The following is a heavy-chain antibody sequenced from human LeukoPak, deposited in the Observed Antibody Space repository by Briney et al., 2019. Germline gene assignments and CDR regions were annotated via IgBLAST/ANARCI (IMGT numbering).Heavy chain of an antibody. CDR3: ARDQYSGSYGNYYYYFMDV. V-gene: IGHV3-21*01. CDR1: GFTFSSYN. J-gene: IGHJ6*03. CDR2: ITSGSSYR. Sequence: GGSLRLPCAASGFTFSSYNMNWVRQAPGKGLDWVSSITSGSSYRFYADSVKGRFTISRDNAKNSLYLQMNSLRAEDTAVYYCARDQYSGSYGNYYYYFMDVWGKGTTVTISS. D-gene: IGHD1-26*01.